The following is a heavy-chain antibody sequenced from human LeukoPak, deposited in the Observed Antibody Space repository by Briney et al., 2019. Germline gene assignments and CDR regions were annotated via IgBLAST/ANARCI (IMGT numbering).Heavy chain of an antibody. D-gene: IGHD3-10*01. Sequence: PGGSLRLSCAASGFTLSSYAMSWVRQAPGKGLEWVSAISGSGGSTYYADSVKGRFTISRDNSKNTLYLQMNSLRAEDTAVYYCVTKEVLLWFGELDYWGQGTLVTVSS. CDR3: VTKEVLLWFGELDY. CDR1: GFTLSSYA. V-gene: IGHV3-23*01. J-gene: IGHJ4*02. CDR2: ISGSGGST.